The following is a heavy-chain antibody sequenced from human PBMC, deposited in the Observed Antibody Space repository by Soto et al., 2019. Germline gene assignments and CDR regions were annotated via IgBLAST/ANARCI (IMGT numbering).Heavy chain of an antibody. CDR3: ATNDDFWSGYPPGDYYGMDV. J-gene: IGHJ6*02. CDR1: GGTFSSYA. CDR2: IIPIFGTA. D-gene: IGHD3-3*01. V-gene: IGHV1-69*13. Sequence: ASVKVSCKASGGTFSSYAISWVRQAPGQGLEWMGGIIPIFGTANYAQKFQGRVTITADESTSTAYMELNSLRSEDTAVYYCATNDDFWSGYPPGDYYGMDVWGQGTTVTVSS.